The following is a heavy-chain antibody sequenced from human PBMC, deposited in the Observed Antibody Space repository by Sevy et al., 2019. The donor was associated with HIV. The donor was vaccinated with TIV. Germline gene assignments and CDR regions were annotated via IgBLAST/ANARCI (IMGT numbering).Heavy chain of an antibody. CDR2: IRSKIFGGTT. V-gene: IGHV3-49*04. CDR1: GFTFGDYA. Sequence: GGSLRLSCTGSGFTFGDYAVSWVRQAPGKGLEWVGLIRSKIFGGTTEFAASVKGRFTISRDDSKSIAYLEMNSLKSEDTAVYYCTRDQWQQVVRPHCDYWGQGTLVIVSS. CDR3: TRDQWQQVVRPHCDY. D-gene: IGHD6-13*01. J-gene: IGHJ4*02.